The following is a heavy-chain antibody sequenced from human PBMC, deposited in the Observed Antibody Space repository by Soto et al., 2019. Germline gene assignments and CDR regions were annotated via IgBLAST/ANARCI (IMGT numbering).Heavy chain of an antibody. J-gene: IGHJ4*02. CDR3: AKDGLWLPNGY. CDR1: GFTFSSYA. Sequence: EVQLLESGGGLVQPGGSLRLSCAASGFTFSSYAMSWVRQAPGKGLEWVSGISGSGGSTYYADSVKGRFTISRDNSKKTLYLQMNSLRAEDTAVYYCAKDGLWLPNGYWGQGTLVTVSS. D-gene: IGHD5-18*01. CDR2: ISGSGGST. V-gene: IGHV3-23*01.